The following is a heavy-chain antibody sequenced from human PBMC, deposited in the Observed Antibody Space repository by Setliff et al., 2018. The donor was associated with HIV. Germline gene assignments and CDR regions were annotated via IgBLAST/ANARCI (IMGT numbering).Heavy chain of an antibody. J-gene: IGHJ1*01. CDR3: ARDSSSWSWAEYFQF. Sequence: GGSLRLSCAASGFNFKTYAMSWVRQAPGKGLEWVSAISDSSRTYYADSVKGRFTISRDNSENSLSLQMNSLRAEDTAVYYCARDSSSWSWAEYFQFWGQGTPVTVSS. CDR1: GFNFKTYA. CDR2: ISDSSRT. V-gene: IGHV3-23*01. D-gene: IGHD6-13*01.